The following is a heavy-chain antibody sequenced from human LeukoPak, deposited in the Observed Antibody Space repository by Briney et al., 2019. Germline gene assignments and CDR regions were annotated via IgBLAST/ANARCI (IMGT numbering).Heavy chain of an antibody. CDR1: GYTFTSYY. J-gene: IGHJ6*03. V-gene: IGHV1-46*01. CDR3: ARDGHYCSSTSCYTLYYYYYYMDV. D-gene: IGHD2-2*02. CDR2: INPSGGST. Sequence: ASVKVSCKASGYTFTSYYMHWVRQAPGQGLEWMGIINPSGGSTSYAQKFQGRVTMTRDMSTSTVYMELSSLRSEDTAVYYCARDGHYCSSTSCYTLYYYYYYMDVWGKGTTVTVSS.